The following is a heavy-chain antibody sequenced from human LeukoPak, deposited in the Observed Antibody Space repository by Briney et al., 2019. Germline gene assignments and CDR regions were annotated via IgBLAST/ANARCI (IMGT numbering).Heavy chain of an antibody. CDR3: ARQPTSSDSSGYLAFDI. CDR2: IYTSGST. J-gene: IGHJ3*02. Sequence: SETLSLTCTVSGGSISSYYWRWIRQPPGKGLEWIGYIYTSGSTNYNPSLRSRVTISVDTSKNQFSLRLSSVTATDTAVYYCARQPTSSDSSGYLAFDIWGQGTMVTVSS. V-gene: IGHV4-4*09. D-gene: IGHD3-22*01. CDR1: GGSISSYY.